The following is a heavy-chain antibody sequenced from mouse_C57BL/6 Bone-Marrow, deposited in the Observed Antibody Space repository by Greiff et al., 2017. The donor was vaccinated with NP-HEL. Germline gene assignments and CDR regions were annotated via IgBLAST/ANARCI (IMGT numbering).Heavy chain of an antibody. J-gene: IGHJ3*01. Sequence: EVKVVASGAGLVKPGGSLKLSCAASGFTFSSYAMSWVRQTPEKRLEWVAYISSGGDCINYADTVKGRFTISRDNARNTLYLQMSSLKSEDTAMYYCTRVGLRSWFAYWGQGTLVTVSA. CDR3: TRVGLRSWFAY. D-gene: IGHD2-4*01. V-gene: IGHV5-9-1*02. CDR2: ISSGGDCI. CDR1: GFTFSSYA.